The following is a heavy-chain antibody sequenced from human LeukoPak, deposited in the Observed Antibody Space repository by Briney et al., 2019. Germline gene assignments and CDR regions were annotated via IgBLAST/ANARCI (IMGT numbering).Heavy chain of an antibody. CDR2: IIPIFGTA. Sequence: GASVKVSCKASGYTFTSYGISWVRQAPGQGLEWMGGIIPIFGTANYAQKFQGRVTITTDESTSTAYMELSSLRSEDTAVYYCARAPHGSYEVFDYWGQGTLVTVSS. CDR1: GYTFTSYG. CDR3: ARAPHGSYEVFDY. V-gene: IGHV1-69*05. J-gene: IGHJ4*02. D-gene: IGHD1-26*01.